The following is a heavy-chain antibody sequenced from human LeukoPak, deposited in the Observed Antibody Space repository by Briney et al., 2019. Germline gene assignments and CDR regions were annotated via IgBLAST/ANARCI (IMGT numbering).Heavy chain of an antibody. D-gene: IGHD3-10*01. CDR2: IRYDGSNR. J-gene: IGHJ4*02. V-gene: IGHV3-30*02. CDR3: AKGGRITMLRGVQRDHYFDY. CDR1: GFTFSSYE. Sequence: GGSLRLSCAASGFTFSSYEMNWVRQAPGKGLEWVAYIRYDGSNRHYADSVKGRFTISRDNSKNTLYLQMNSLRVEDTAVYYCAKGGRITMLRGVQRDHYFDYWGQGTLVTVSS.